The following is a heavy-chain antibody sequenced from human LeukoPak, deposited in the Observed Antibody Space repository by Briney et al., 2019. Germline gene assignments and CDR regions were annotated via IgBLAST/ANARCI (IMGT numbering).Heavy chain of an antibody. CDR3: ARDMKQWLGIDY. V-gene: IGHV1-2*06. D-gene: IGHD6-19*01. Sequence: ASVKVSCKASGYTFTGYYMHWVRQAPGQGLEWMGRINPNSGGTNYAQKFQGRVTMTRDTSISTAYMELSSLRSDDTAVYYCARDMKQWLGIDYWGQGTLVTVSS. CDR1: GYTFTGYY. CDR2: INPNSGGT. J-gene: IGHJ4*02.